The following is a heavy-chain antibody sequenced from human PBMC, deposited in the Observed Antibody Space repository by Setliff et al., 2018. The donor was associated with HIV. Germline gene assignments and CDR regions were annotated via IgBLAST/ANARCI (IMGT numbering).Heavy chain of an antibody. CDR2: IIPILGIA. D-gene: IGHD6-13*01. J-gene: IGHJ6*02. CDR3: ASSWSRAPYYGMDV. Sequence: ASVKVSCKASGGTFSSYAISWVRQAPGQGLEWMGGIIPILGIANYAQKFQGRVTITADESTSTAYMELSSLRSEDTAVYYCASSWSRAPYYGMDVWGQGTTVTVSS. V-gene: IGHV1-69*10. CDR1: GGTFSSYA.